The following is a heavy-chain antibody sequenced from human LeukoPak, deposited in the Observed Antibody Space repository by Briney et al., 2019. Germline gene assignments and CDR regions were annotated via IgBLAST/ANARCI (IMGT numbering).Heavy chain of an antibody. Sequence: GGSLRLSCAASGFTFSSYGMHWVRQAPGKGLEWVAFIRYDGSNKYYADSVKGRFTISRDNSKNTLYLQMNSLRAEDTAVYYCAKDLSRNSDRGYSCGPDYWGQGTLVTVSS. CDR3: AKDLSRNSDRGYSCGPDY. V-gene: IGHV3-30*02. J-gene: IGHJ4*02. D-gene: IGHD5-18*01. CDR1: GFTFSSYG. CDR2: IRYDGSNK.